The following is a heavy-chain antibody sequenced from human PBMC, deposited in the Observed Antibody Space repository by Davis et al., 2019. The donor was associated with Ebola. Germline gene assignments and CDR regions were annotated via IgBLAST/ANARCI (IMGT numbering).Heavy chain of an antibody. Sequence: PGGSLRLSCAASGFTFSSYSMNWVRQAPGRGLEWVANINRDGSEKYYMDSLEGRFTISRDNTKKSLYLQMNNLRAKDTAVYYCVRELDVGPAEYFQYWGQGTLVTVSS. J-gene: IGHJ1*01. D-gene: IGHD1-26*01. CDR2: INRDGSEK. V-gene: IGHV3-7*01. CDR3: VRELDVGPAEYFQY. CDR1: GFTFSSYS.